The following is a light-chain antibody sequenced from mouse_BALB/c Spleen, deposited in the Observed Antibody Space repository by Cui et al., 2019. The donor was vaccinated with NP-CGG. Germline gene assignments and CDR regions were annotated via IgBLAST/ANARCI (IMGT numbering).Light chain of an antibody. J-gene: IGLJ1*01. Sequence: QDVVTQEPALTTSLGETVTLTCRSSTGAVTTNNYANWVQEKPDHLFTGLIGGTNNRAPGVPARFSGSLIGDKAALTITGAQSEDEAIYFCALWYSNHWVFGGGTKLTVL. CDR2: GTN. CDR1: TGAVTTNNY. V-gene: IGLV1*01. CDR3: ALWYSNHWV.